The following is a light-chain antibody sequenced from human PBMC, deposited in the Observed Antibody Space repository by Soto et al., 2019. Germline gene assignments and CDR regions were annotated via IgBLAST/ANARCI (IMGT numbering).Light chain of an antibody. CDR3: QQTYSTPLT. CDR1: QSISNY. CDR2: AAS. Sequence: DLQMTQSPSSLSASVGDRVTITCRAGQSISNYLNWYQQKPGKAPKLLIYAASSLQSGVPSSFSGSGSGTDFTLTISSLQPEDFATYYCQQTYSTPLTFGGGTKVDIK. V-gene: IGKV1-39*01. J-gene: IGKJ4*01.